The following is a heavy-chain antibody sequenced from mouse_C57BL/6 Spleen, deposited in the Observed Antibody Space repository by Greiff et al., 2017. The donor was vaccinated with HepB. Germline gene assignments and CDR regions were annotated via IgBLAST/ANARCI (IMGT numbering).Heavy chain of an antibody. CDR2: INPNNGGT. V-gene: IGHV1-26*01. CDR3: ARKGYFDV. Sequence: EVQLQQSGPELVKPGASVKISCKASGYTFTDYYMNWVKQSHGKSLEWIGDINPNNGGTSYNQKFKGKATLTVDKSSSTAYMELRSLTSEDSAVYYCARKGYFDVWGTGPTVTVSS. CDR1: GYTFTDYY. J-gene: IGHJ1*03.